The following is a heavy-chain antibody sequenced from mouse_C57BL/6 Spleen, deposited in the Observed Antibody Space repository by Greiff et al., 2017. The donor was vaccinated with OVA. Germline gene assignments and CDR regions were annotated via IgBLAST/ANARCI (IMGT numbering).Heavy chain of an antibody. CDR3: ALITTVVAKGFAY. J-gene: IGHJ3*01. D-gene: IGHD1-1*01. CDR2: IYPGSGST. CDR1: GYTFTSYW. Sequence: QVQLQQPGAELVKPGASVKMSCKASGYTFTSYWITWVKQRPGQGLEWIGDIYPGSGSTNYNEKFKSKATLTVDTSSSTAYMQLSSLTSEDSAVYYCALITTVVAKGFAYWGQGTLVTVSA. V-gene: IGHV1-55*01.